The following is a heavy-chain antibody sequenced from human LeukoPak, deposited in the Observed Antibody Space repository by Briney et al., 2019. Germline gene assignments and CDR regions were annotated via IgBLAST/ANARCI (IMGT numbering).Heavy chain of an antibody. CDR1: GFTFDDYA. CDR2: ISWNSGSI. V-gene: IGHV3-9*01. D-gene: IGHD6-19*01. CDR3: AKGTGYSSGCFDY. Sequence: GGSLRLSCGAFGFTFDDYAMHWVRQAPGKGLEWVSGISWNSGSIGYADSVKGRFTISRDNAKNSLYLLMNSLRVEDTALYYCAKGTGYSSGCFDYWGQGTLVTVSS. J-gene: IGHJ4*02.